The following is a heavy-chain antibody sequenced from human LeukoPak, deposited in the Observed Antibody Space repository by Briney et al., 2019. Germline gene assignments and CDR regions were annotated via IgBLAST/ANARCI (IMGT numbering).Heavy chain of an antibody. J-gene: IGHJ4*02. V-gene: IGHV4-4*07. CDR3: ARDRYYYDSSGYYYFDY. CDR2: IHTSGST. D-gene: IGHD3-22*01. CDR1: GASISSYY. Sequence: SETLSLTCTVSGASISSYYWSWIRQPAGKGLEWIGRIHTSGSTNYNPSLKSRVTMSVDTSKNQFSLKLSSVTAADTAVYYCARDRYYYDSSGYYYFDYWGQGTLVTVSS.